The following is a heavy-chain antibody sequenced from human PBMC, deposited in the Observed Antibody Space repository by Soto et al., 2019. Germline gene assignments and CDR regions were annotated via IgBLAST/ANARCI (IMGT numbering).Heavy chain of an antibody. J-gene: IGHJ4*02. CDR3: AHSRTQYYDFWSGYTQKYYFDY. V-gene: IGHV2-5*01. CDR2: IYWNDDK. CDR1: GFSLSTSGVG. Sequence: GSGPTLVNPTQTLTLTCTFSGFSLSTSGVGVGWIRQPPGKALEWLALIYWNDDKRYSPSLKSRLTITKDTSKNQVVLTMTNMDPVDTATYYCAHSRTQYYDFWSGYTQKYYFDYWGQGTLVTVSS. D-gene: IGHD3-3*01.